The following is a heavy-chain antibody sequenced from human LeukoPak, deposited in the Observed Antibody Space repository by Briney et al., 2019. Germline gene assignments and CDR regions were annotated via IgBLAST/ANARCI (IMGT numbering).Heavy chain of an antibody. CDR3: AANPLYSSGWYPLDY. V-gene: IGHV3-30*03. J-gene: IGHJ4*02. D-gene: IGHD6-19*01. CDR2: ISYDGSNK. CDR1: GFTFSSYG. Sequence: GGSLRLSCAASGFTFSSYGMHWVRQAPGKGLEWVAVISYDGSNKYYADSVKGRFTISRDNSKNTLYLQMNSLRAEDTAVYYCAANPLYSSGWYPLDYWGQGTLVTVSS.